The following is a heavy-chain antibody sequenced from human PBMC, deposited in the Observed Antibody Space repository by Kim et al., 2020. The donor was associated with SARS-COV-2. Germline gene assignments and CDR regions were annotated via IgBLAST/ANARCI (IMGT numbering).Heavy chain of an antibody. Sequence: GESLKISCKGSGYSFTSYWIGWVRQMPGKGLEWMGIIYPGDSDTRYSPSFQGQVTISADKSISTAYLQWSSLKASDTAMYYCARNQWYYYGSGSYYYYGMDVGGQGTTVTVSS. CDR3: ARNQWYYYGSGSYYYYGMDV. D-gene: IGHD3-10*01. CDR1: GYSFTSYW. V-gene: IGHV5-51*01. J-gene: IGHJ6*02. CDR2: IYPGDSDT.